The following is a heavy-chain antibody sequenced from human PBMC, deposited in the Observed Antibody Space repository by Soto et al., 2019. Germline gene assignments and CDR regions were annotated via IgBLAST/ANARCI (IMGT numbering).Heavy chain of an antibody. D-gene: IGHD3-9*01. CDR1: GFTFNTYA. Sequence: PGGSLRLSCAASGFTFNTYAMTWVRQTPGKGLEWVSFITTRGARTYYADPVRGRFTISTDSSRNTLYLQMNSLRPDDTAVYFCARYRSDGSASFDSWGQGTRGTVS. CDR2: ITTRGART. V-gene: IGHV3-23*01. CDR3: ARYRSDGSASFDS. J-gene: IGHJ4*02.